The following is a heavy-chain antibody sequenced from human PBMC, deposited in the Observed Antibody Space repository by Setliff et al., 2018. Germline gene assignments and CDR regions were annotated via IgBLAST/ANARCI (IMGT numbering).Heavy chain of an antibody. CDR1: GFTFSSYA. V-gene: IGHV3-30*14. Sequence: GGSLRLSCAASGFTFSSYAMHWVRQAPGKGLEWVAVISYDGSNNYYADSVKGRFTISRDNSKNTLYLQLNSLRAEDTAVYYCVRGLPFDYWGQGTLVTVSS. CDR3: VRGLPFDY. J-gene: IGHJ4*02. CDR2: ISYDGSNN.